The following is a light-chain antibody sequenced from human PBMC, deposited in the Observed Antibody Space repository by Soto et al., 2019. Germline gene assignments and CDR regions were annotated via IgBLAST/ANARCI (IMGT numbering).Light chain of an antibody. Sequence: EIVLTPSPATLSVSPGERATLSCRASQSVSDNLAWYQQKPGQAPRLLIYDASTRATGIPARFGGSGSGTEFTLTISSLQSEDFAVYFCQQYNNWPCTFGQGTKVEIK. CDR1: QSVSDN. CDR2: DAS. V-gene: IGKV3-15*01. CDR3: QQYNNWPCT. J-gene: IGKJ1*01.